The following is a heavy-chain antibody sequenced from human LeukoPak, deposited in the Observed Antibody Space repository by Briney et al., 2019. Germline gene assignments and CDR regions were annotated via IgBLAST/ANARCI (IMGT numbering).Heavy chain of an antibody. CDR1: GGSIKNYY. CDR2: IYYSGSH. J-gene: IGHJ5*02. Sequence: SETLSLTCCVSGGSIKNYYWSWIRQPTGKGLEWIGYIYYSGSHNYNPSLKSRVTISVDTSKNQFSLKLSSVTAADTAVYYCARGVLRYFDWLETYNWFDPWGQGTLVTVSS. CDR3: ARGVLRYFDWLETYNWFDP. V-gene: IGHV4-59*01. D-gene: IGHD3-9*01.